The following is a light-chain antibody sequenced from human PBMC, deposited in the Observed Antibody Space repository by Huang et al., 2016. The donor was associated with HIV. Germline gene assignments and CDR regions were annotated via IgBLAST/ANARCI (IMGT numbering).Light chain of an antibody. Sequence: EIVLTQSPGTLSLSPGERATLSCRASPSLGSSSLAWYQQKAGQAPRLLMYGASSRATGIPDRFRGIGSGTDFTLSISRLEPEDFAVYYCQQYDSSPVTFGGGTKVEIK. V-gene: IGKV3-20*01. J-gene: IGKJ4*01. CDR2: GAS. CDR3: QQYDSSPVT. CDR1: PSLGSSS.